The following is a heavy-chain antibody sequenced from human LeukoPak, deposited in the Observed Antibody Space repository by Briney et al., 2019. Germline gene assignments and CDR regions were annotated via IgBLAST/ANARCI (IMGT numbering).Heavy chain of an antibody. CDR1: GFTFDTYW. CDR3: ARGLSSGYYSHALDY. J-gene: IGHJ4*02. Sequence: GGSLRLSCAASGFTFDTYWMSWVRQAPGKGLEWVANIKKDGSEKYYVDSVKGRFTISRDNAKNSLYLQMNSLRAEDTAVYYCARGLSSGYYSHALDYWGQGTLVTVSS. D-gene: IGHD3-22*01. CDR2: IKKDGSEK. V-gene: IGHV3-7*01.